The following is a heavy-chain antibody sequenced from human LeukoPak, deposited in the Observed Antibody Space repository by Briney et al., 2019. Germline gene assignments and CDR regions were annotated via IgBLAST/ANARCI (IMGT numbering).Heavy chain of an antibody. Sequence: ASVKVSCKASGYTFTSYGISWVRQSPGQGLEWMGWINPNSGDTNYAQKFQGRVTMTRDTSISTAYMELSRLRSDDTAVYYCARVRYRLAETYIDYWGQGTLVTVSS. J-gene: IGHJ4*02. V-gene: IGHV1-2*02. D-gene: IGHD3-16*01. CDR3: ARVRYRLAETYIDY. CDR2: INPNSGDT. CDR1: GYTFTSYG.